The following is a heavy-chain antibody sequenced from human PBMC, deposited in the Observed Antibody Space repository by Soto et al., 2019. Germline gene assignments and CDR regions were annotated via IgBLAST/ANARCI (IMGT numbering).Heavy chain of an antibody. D-gene: IGHD3-10*01. CDR2: ISGSGGST. CDR1: GFTFSSYA. J-gene: IGHJ4*02. V-gene: IGHV3-23*01. Sequence: GGSLRLSCAASGFTFSSYAMSWVRQAPGKGLEWVSAISGSGGSTYYADSVKGRFTISRDNSKNTLYLQMNSLRAEDTAVYHCAKDRIRITMVRGVIITPAVWGQGALVTVSS. CDR3: AKDRIRITMVRGVIITPAV.